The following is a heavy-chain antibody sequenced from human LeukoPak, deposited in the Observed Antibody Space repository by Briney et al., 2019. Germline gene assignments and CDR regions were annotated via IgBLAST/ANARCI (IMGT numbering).Heavy chain of an antibody. CDR1: GFTFSSYS. D-gene: IGHD2-2*01. V-gene: IGHV3-21*01. CDR3: AVVVVPAAELVPDAFDI. Sequence: GGSLRLSCAASGFTFSSYSMNWVRQAPGKGLEWVSSISSSSSYIYYADSVKGRFTISRDNAKNSLYLQMNSLRAEDTAVYYCAVVVVPAAELVPDAFDIWGQGTMVTVSS. J-gene: IGHJ3*02. CDR2: ISSSSSYI.